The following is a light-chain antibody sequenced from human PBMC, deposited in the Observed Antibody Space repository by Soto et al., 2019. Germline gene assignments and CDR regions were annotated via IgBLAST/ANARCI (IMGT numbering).Light chain of an antibody. CDR3: QQYGTSPYT. CDR2: GAS. CDR1: QSVTSSY. V-gene: IGKV3-20*01. J-gene: IGKJ2*01. Sequence: EIVLTQSPGTLSLSPGERATLSCRASQSVTSSYLAWYQQKPGQAPRLLMYGASSRATGIPDRFSGSGSGTDFTLTISRLEPEDSALYYCQQYGTSPYTFGQGTKLEIK.